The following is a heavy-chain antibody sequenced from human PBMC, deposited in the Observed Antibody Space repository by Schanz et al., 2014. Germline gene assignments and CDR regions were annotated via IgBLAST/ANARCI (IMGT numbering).Heavy chain of an antibody. J-gene: IGHJ6*02. CDR2: NNPNEGI. Sequence: QVQLQQWGAGVLKPSETLSLTCVVSGGSLSGHYWSWIRQSPGKGLEWIGENNPNEGIHHNPSLKSRVAISVDMSKNQFSLRMSSLTAADTATYYCAREMGRRFFDYNYGMDVWGQGTSVTVS. CDR3: AREMGRRFFDYNYGMDV. CDR1: GGSLSGHY. D-gene: IGHD3-3*01. V-gene: IGHV4-34*01.